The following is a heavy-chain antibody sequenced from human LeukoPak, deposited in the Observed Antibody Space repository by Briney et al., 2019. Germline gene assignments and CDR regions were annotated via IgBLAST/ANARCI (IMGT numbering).Heavy chain of an antibody. V-gene: IGHV4-61*02. CDR2: IYTRST. Sequence: SETLSLTCTVSGGSISSGSYYWRWVRQPAGKGLEWIGRIYTRSTNYNPSLKRRVTISVDTSKNQISLKLSSVRAADTAVYYCVRSRAEATYYFDYWGQGTLVTVSS. J-gene: IGHJ4*02. CDR3: VRSRAEATYYFDY. CDR1: GGSISSGSYY.